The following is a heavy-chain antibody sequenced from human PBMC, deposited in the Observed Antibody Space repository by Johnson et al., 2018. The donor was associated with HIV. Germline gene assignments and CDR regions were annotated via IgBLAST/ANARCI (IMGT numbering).Heavy chain of an antibody. D-gene: IGHD2-15*01. V-gene: IGHV3-9*01. CDR3: AMGGVHCSGGSCYSRNAFDM. CDR1: GFTFDDYA. CDR2: ISWNSGSI. J-gene: IGHJ3*02. Sequence: EVQLVESGGGLVQPGRSLRLSCAASGFTFDDYAMHWVRQAPGKGLEWVSGISWNSGSIGYADSVKGRFTISRDNAKNSLYLQMNSLRAEDTAMYYCAMGGVHCSGGSCYSRNAFDMWGQGTMVTVSS.